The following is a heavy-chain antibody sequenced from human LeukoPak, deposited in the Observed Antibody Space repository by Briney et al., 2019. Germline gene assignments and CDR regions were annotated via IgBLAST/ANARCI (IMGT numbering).Heavy chain of an antibody. Sequence: GGSLRLSCAASGFTFSIYWVHWVRQAPGKGLVWVSSINSDGSSTSYADSVKGRFTISRDNAKNTLYLQMNTLKAEDTAVYYCPPLDYWGRGPPAPVS. CDR2: INSDGSST. CDR1: GFTFSIYW. J-gene: IGHJ4*02. CDR3: PPLDY. V-gene: IGHV3-74*01.